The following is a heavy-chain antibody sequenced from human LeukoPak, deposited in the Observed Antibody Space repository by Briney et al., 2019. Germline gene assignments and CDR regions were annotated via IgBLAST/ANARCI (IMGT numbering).Heavy chain of an antibody. CDR2: INPNSGGT. V-gene: IGHV1-2*02. CDR1: GYTFTGQY. D-gene: IGHD3-10*01. Sequence: ASVTVSCKASGYTFTGQYLHWVRQAPGQGLEWMGWINPNSGGTNYAQKFQGRVTMTRDTSISTAYMELSRLRSDDTAVYYCARGGRKGYYYGSGSRNSFDYWGQGTLVTVSS. J-gene: IGHJ4*02. CDR3: ARGGRKGYYYGSGSRNSFDY.